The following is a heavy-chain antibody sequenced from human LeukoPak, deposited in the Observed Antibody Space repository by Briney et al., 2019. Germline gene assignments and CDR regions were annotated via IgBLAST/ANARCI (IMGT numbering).Heavy chain of an antibody. J-gene: IGHJ1*01. CDR1: GGSFSGYY. V-gene: IGHV4-34*01. Sequence: PSETLSLTCAVYGGSFSGYYWSWIRQPPGKGLEWIGEINHSGSTNYNPSLKSRVTISVDTSKNQFSLKLSSVTAADTPVYYCARGHDYGVAWFQHWGQGTLVTVSS. CDR2: INHSGST. CDR3: ARGHDYGVAWFQH. D-gene: IGHD4-17*01.